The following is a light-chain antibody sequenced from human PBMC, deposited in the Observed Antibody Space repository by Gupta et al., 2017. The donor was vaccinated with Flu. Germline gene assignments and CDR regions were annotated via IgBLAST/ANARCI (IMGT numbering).Light chain of an antibody. J-gene: IGKJ4*01. Sequence: EIVLTQSPATLSLSPGERVTLSCRASQTVKNYFAWYQQKPGQAPRLLIYDVSSRAIGIPASFSGSGSGTDFTLIISILEPEDFAVYYCQQRYSWPLTFGGGTKVEIK. CDR2: DVS. V-gene: IGKV3-11*01. CDR1: QTVKNY. CDR3: QQRYSWPLT.